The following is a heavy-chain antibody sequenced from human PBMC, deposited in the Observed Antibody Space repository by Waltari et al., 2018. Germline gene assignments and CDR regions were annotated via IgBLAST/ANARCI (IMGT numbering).Heavy chain of an antibody. V-gene: IGHV3-15*01. CDR3: HYYASRAYYFDY. Sequence: EVQLVESGGGLVKPGGSLRLSCAASGFTFSNAWMSWVRQAPGKGREGVGRIKSKTDGGTTDDAAPVKGRFTISRDDSKNTRYLQMNSLKTEDTAVYYCHYYASRAYYFDYWGQGTLVTVSS. D-gene: IGHD3-22*01. J-gene: IGHJ4*02. CDR2: IKSKTDGGTT. CDR1: GFTFSNAW.